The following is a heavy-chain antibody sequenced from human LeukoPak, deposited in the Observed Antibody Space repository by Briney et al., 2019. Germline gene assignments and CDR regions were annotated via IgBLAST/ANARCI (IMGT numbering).Heavy chain of an antibody. D-gene: IGHD3-10*01. CDR3: ARDGRVYYGSGSYYHHDY. V-gene: IGHV1-46*01. J-gene: IGHJ4*02. CDR2: INPSGGNT. CDR1: GYTFIRSY. Sequence: ASVKVSCKASGYTFIRSYMHWVRQAPGQGLEWMGLINPSGGNTIYAQKFQGRVSMTRDTSTSTVYMELRSLRSDDTAVYYCARDGRVYYGSGSYYHHDYWGQGTLVTVSS.